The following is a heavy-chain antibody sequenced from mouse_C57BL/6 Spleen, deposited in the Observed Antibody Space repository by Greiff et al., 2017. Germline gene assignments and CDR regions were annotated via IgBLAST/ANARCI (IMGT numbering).Heavy chain of an antibody. J-gene: IGHJ4*01. CDR1: GYSFTDYN. Sequence: EVQRVESGPELVKPGASVKISCKASGYSFTDYNMNWVKQSTGKSLEWIGVINPNYGTTSYNQKFKGKATLTVNQSSSTAYMQLNSLTSEDSAVYYCAYGSSYVGAMDYWGQGTSVTVSS. CDR2: INPNYGTT. V-gene: IGHV1-39*01. D-gene: IGHD1-1*01. CDR3: AYGSSYVGAMDY.